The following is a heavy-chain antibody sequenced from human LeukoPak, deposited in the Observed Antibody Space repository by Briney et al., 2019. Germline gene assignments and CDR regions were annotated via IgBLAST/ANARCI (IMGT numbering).Heavy chain of an antibody. Sequence: SGFTXXXSAMHWVRQAPGKGLEWVAVISSHESNTFYAESVLGRFTISRDNSKNTLFLQMNNLRAEDTAVYYCXXXXXXXXXXXXXXXYWGXXXXXTVSS. J-gene: IGHJ4*01. CDR2: ISSHESNT. CDR1: GFTXXXSA. V-gene: IGHV3-30*04. CDR3: XXXXXXXXXXXXXXXY.